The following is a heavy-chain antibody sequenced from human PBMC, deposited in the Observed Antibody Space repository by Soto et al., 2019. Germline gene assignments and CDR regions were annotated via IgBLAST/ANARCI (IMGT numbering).Heavy chain of an antibody. D-gene: IGHD3-22*01. CDR2: ITPIFGTA. CDR1: GGTFSRYA. CDR3: ARGWGYDTSDYYYAY. V-gene: IGHV1-69*01. Sequence: QVQLIQSGAEVKKPGSSVKVSCKAYGGTFSRYAISWVRQAPGQGLEWMRGITPIFGTANYAQKFQGRVAITADESTRTSYMELRSLRSGDTAVYYCARGWGYDTSDYYYAYWGQGTLITVSS. J-gene: IGHJ4*02.